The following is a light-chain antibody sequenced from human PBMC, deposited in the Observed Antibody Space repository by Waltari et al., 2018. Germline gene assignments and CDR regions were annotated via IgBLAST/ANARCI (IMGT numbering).Light chain of an antibody. V-gene: IGKV4-1*01. CDR1: QSVLFSSNNENY. Sequence: DIVMTQSPDSLAVSLGERATINCKSRQSVLFSSNNENYLAWYQQKPGQPPKLLIYWASTRESGVPDRFSGSGSGTDFTLTISSLQAEDVAVYYCQQYYSIPRSFGQGTKLEIK. CDR3: QQYYSIPRS. CDR2: WAS. J-gene: IGKJ2*03.